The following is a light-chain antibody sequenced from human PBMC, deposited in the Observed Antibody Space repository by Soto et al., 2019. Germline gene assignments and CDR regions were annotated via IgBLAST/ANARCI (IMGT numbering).Light chain of an antibody. CDR1: QDISNS. V-gene: IGKV1-33*01. CDR3: QQYDNLPPL. J-gene: IGKJ5*01. Sequence: TQMTQSTSSLSSSVGDRVTITCQASQDISNSLNSYQQKPGEAPNLLIYDASNLETGVPSRFGGGGSGTAFTFTFNSLQPQDIGTYYCQQYDNLPPLFGEGTRLEIK. CDR2: DAS.